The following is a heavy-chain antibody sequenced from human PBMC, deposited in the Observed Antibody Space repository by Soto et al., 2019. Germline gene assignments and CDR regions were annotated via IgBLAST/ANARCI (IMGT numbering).Heavy chain of an antibody. CDR1: GFTFSSYA. CDR2: ISGSGGST. CDR3: AKDLSAVAGTYPLP. D-gene: IGHD6-19*01. V-gene: IGHV3-23*01. J-gene: IGHJ5*02. Sequence: LRLSCAASGFTFSSYAMSWVRQAPGKGLEWVSAISGSGGSTYYADSVKGRFTISRDNSKNTLYLQMNSLRAEDTAVYYCAKDLSAVAGTYPLPWGQGTLVTVSS.